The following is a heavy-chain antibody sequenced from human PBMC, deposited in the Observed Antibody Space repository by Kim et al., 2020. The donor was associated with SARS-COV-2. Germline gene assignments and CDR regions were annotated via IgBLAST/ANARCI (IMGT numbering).Heavy chain of an antibody. D-gene: IGHD4-17*01. CDR1: GGTFSSYA. CDR2: IIPIFGTA. V-gene: IGHV1-69*13. Sequence: SVKVSCKASGGTFSSYAISWVRQAPGQGLEWMGGIIPIFGTANYAQKFQGRVTITADESTSTAYMELSSLRSEDTAVYYCARGERYEGTTVTTGGAFDIWGQGTMVTLSS. J-gene: IGHJ3*02. CDR3: ARGERYEGTTVTTGGAFDI.